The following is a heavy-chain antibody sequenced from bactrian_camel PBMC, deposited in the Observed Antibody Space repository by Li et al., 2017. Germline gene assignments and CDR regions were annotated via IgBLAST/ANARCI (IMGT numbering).Heavy chain of an antibody. CDR2: INSDGST. Sequence: HVQLVESGVGSVQTGGSLRLACTASGSVYFGGCLGWFRQNLGKEREGVAHINSDGSTYYLESVKGRFTISKDSAKNTVYLQMNSLKPEDTAMYSCALDVAEPGRPRTVVAGTWRAYNYYGQGTQVTVS. V-gene: IGHV3S63*01. D-gene: IGHD6*01. CDR1: GSVYFGGC. J-gene: IGHJ4*01.